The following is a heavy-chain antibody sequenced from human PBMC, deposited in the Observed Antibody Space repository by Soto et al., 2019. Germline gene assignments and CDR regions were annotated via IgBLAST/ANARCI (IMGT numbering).Heavy chain of an antibody. V-gene: IGHV1-18*01. CDR3: ARIWPEVLWFGGLLGRPMDV. CDR2: ISAYNGNT. Sequence: ASVKVSCKASGYTFTSYGISWVRQAPGQGLEWMGWISAYNGNTNYAQKLQGRVTMTTDTSTSTAYMELRSLRSDDTAVYYCARIWPEVLWFGGLLGRPMDVWGKGTTVTVSS. D-gene: IGHD3-10*01. J-gene: IGHJ6*03. CDR1: GYTFTSYG.